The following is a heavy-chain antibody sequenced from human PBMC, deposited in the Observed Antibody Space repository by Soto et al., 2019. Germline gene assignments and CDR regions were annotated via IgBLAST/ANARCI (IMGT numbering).Heavy chain of an antibody. V-gene: IGHV1-69*06. CDR3: NRGSEYDFWSGYL. CDR1: GGTSTRYA. J-gene: IGHJ4*02. D-gene: IGHD3-3*01. CDR2: IVPMFGTS. Sequence: QERLVQSGAEVRKPGSSVKVSCKVTGGTSTRYAINWVRQAPGQGLEWRGGIVPMFGTSKYAQKLQGRVTITADTSTNIAYMELRSLSSEDTVVYYCNRGSEYDFWSGYLWGQGTLVSVSS.